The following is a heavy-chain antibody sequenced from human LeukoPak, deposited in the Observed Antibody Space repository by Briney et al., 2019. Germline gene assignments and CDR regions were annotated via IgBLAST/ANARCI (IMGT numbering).Heavy chain of an antibody. J-gene: IGHJ6*03. CDR2: FYHGGST. Sequence: SETLSLTCTVSGYSISTGYYWDWIRQPPGKGLEWIGTFYHGGSTYYNPSLKSRVTISVDTSKNQFSLKLSSVTAADTAVYFCARGFDGGGDSVDQSYAYYYMDVWGKGITVTVSS. D-gene: IGHD5/OR15-5a*01. CDR1: GYSISTGYY. CDR3: ARGFDGGGDSVDQSYAYYYMDV. V-gene: IGHV4-38-2*02.